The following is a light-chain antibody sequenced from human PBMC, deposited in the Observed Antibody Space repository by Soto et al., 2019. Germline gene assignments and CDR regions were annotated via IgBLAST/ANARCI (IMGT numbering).Light chain of an antibody. Sequence: DIQMTQSPCSVSASVGDRVTITCRASQGISNWLAWYQQKPGKAPKLLIYAASSLQSGVPSRFSGSGFGTDFTLTISSLQPEDFATYSCQQGNSFPVTLGQGIRLEIK. CDR2: AAS. V-gene: IGKV1-12*01. J-gene: IGKJ5*01. CDR3: QQGNSFPVT. CDR1: QGISNW.